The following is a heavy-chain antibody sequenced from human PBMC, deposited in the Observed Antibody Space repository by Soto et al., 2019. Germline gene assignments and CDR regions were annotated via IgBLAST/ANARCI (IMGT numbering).Heavy chain of an antibody. D-gene: IGHD2-21*02. Sequence: SVKVSCKASGGTFSSYAISWVRQAPGQGLEWMGGIIPIFGTANYAQKFQGRVTITADESTSTAYMELSSLRSEDTAVYYCARKLAYCGGDCYSRASDAFDIWGQGTMVTVSS. CDR2: IIPIFGTA. J-gene: IGHJ3*02. V-gene: IGHV1-69*13. CDR1: GGTFSSYA. CDR3: ARKLAYCGGDCYSRASDAFDI.